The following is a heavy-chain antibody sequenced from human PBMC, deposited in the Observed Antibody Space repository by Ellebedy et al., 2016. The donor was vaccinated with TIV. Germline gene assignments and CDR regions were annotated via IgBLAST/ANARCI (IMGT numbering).Heavy chain of an antibody. Sequence: GGSLRLXXAASGFIFSNYGMHWVRQAPGKGLQWVAVIWHGGEKQIYADSVNGRFTISRDNSKNILYLQMNSLRAEDTAVYFCATDRGGAPFDMWGQGTMVTVSS. CDR1: GFIFSNYG. V-gene: IGHV3-33*01. J-gene: IGHJ3*02. CDR3: ATDRGGAPFDM. D-gene: IGHD2-21*01. CDR2: IWHGGEKQ.